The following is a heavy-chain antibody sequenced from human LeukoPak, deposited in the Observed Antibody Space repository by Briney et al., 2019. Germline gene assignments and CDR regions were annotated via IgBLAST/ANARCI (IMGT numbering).Heavy chain of an antibody. CDR1: GFSFGAYA. Sequence: GGSLRLSCAASGFSFGAYAMTWVRQAPGKGLEWVSAISASGSGTYYADSVKGRFTVSRDNSKNTLSLQMNSLRAEDTAIYYCAIYYYDSSSPSRYLDSWGQGALVSVSS. CDR3: AIYYYDSSSPSRYLDS. CDR2: ISASGSGT. J-gene: IGHJ4*02. D-gene: IGHD3-22*01. V-gene: IGHV3-23*01.